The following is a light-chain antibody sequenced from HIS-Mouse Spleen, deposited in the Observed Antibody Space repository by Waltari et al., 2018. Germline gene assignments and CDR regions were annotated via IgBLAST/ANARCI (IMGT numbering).Light chain of an antibody. Sequence: QSALTQPPSVSGSPGQSITISCTGTSRAVGGSNYVSWYQQHPGKAPKLMIYEVSNRPSGVSNRFSGSKSGNTASLTISGLQAEDEADYYCSSYTSSSTLVFGGGTKLTVL. V-gene: IGLV2-14*01. CDR1: SRAVGGSNY. CDR3: SSYTSSSTLV. CDR2: EVS. J-gene: IGLJ3*02.